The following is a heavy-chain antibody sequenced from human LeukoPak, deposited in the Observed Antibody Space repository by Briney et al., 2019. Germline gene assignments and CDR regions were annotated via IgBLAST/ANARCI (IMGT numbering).Heavy chain of an antibody. CDR3: ARPPGIAAAWFDP. J-gene: IGHJ5*02. CDR2: IDYSGNT. CDR1: GGSISSYY. Sequence: SETLSLTCTVSGGSISSYYWCWIRQPPGKGLEWIGNIDYSGNTYYNPSLQSRVTISVDKSKNQFSLKLNSVTAADTAMYYCARPPGIAAAWFDPWGQGTLVTVSS. V-gene: IGHV4-39*01. D-gene: IGHD6-13*01.